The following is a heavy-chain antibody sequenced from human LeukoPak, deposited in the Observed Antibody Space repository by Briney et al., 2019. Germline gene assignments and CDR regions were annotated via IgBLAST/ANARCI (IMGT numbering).Heavy chain of an antibody. CDR3: TGGRKLGKFEF. CDR1: GGSVNRGFYW. J-gene: IGHJ4*02. CDR2: VYASGQS. Sequence: SQTLSLACTVAGGSVNRGFYWWRWVRQTAGKGLEWIGRVYASGQSTYHPALNSRVIISIDTSKNQISLGLTSVTAADTAVYYCTGGRKLGKFEFWGQGTLVAVSS. V-gene: IGHV4-61*02. D-gene: IGHD7-27*01.